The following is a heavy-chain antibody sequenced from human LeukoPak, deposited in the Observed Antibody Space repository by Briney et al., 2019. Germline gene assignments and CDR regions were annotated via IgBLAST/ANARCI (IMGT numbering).Heavy chain of an antibody. CDR3: ARDRGSSGSYSWFDP. CDR1: GGSISSYY. V-gene: IGHV4-59*01. D-gene: IGHD1-26*01. Sequence: SETLSLTCTVPGGSISSYYWSWIRQPPGKGLEWIGYIYYSGSTSYNPSLKSRVTISVDTSKNQFSLKLSSVTAADTAVYYCARDRGSSGSYSWFDPWGQGTLVTVSS. CDR2: IYYSGST. J-gene: IGHJ5*02.